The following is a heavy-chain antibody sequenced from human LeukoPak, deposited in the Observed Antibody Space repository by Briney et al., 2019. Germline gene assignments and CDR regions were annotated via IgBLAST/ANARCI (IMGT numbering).Heavy chain of an antibody. D-gene: IGHD3-10*01. CDR1: GFTVSSNY. CDR3: ARDVFFDY. CDR2: ISSSSSYI. Sequence: GGSLRLSCAASGFTVSSNYMSWVRQAPGKGLEWVSSISSSSSYIYYADSVKGRFTISRDNAKNSLYLQMNSLRAEDTAVYYCARDVFFDYWGQGTLVTVSS. V-gene: IGHV3-21*01. J-gene: IGHJ4*02.